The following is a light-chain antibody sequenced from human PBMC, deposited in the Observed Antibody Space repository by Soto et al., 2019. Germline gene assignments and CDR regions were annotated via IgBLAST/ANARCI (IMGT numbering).Light chain of an antibody. V-gene: IGLV2-14*01. CDR2: DVS. J-gene: IGLJ1*01. CDR1: NSDVGGYNY. CDR3: TSWTHSNSYV. Sequence: QSVLTQPAAVSGSPAQSITISCTGTNSDVGGYNYVSWYQQHPGKAPKLMIFDVSNRPSGVSNRFSGSKSGNTASLTISGIQAEDGADDYCTSWTHSNSYVFGTGTKLTVL.